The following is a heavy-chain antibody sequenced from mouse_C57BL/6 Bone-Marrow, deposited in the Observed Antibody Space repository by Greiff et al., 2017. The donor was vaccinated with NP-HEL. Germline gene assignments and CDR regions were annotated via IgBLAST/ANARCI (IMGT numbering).Heavy chain of an antibody. Sequence: QVQLQQPGAELVMPGASVKLSCKASGYTFTSYWMHWVKQRPGQGLEWIGEIDPSDSYTNYNQKFKGKSTMTVDKSSSTAYMQLSSLTSEDSAVYYCAREGQRYYFDYWGQGTTLTVSS. CDR2: IDPSDSYT. CDR3: AREGQRYYFDY. D-gene: IGHD1-1*01. CDR1: GYTFTSYW. J-gene: IGHJ2*01. V-gene: IGHV1-69*01.